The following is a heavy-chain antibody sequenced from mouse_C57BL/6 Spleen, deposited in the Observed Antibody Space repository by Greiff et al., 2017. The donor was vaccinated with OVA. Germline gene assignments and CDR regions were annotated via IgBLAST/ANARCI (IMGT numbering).Heavy chain of an antibody. Sequence: QVQLKESGPGLVQPSQSLSITCTVSGFSLTSYGVHWVRQSPGKGLEWLGVIWSGGSTDYNAAFISRLSISKDNSKSQVFFKMNSLQADDTARYYCARTDYYYGSRKDYAMDYWGQGTSVTVSS. CDR3: ARTDYYYGSRKDYAMDY. J-gene: IGHJ4*01. D-gene: IGHD1-1*01. V-gene: IGHV2-2*01. CDR1: GFSLTSYG. CDR2: IWSGGST.